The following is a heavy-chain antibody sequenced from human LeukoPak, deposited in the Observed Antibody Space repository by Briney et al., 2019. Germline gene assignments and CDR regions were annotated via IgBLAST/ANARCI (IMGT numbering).Heavy chain of an antibody. D-gene: IGHD6-13*01. CDR3: ARVIRSWYGYYFDY. V-gene: IGHV3-7*01. CDR1: GFTFSSYW. CDR2: IKQDGSEK. J-gene: IGHJ4*02. Sequence: GGSLRLSCAASGFTFSSYWMSWVRQAPGKGLEWVANIKQDGSEKYYVDSVKGRFTISRDNPKNSLYLQMNSLIAQDTAVYYCARVIRSWYGYYFDYWGQGTLVTVSS.